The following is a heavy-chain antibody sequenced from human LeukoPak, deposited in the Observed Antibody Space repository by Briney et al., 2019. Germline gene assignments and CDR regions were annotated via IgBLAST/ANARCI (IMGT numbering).Heavy chain of an antibody. D-gene: IGHD1-26*01. CDR3: ARQGGSSLNFDY. CDR1: GYTFTGYY. J-gene: IGHJ4*02. V-gene: IGHV1-2*06. CDR2: INPNSGGT. Sequence: ASVKVSCRASGYTFTGYYMHWVRQAPGQGLEWMGRINPNSGGTNYAQKFQDRVTMTRDMSTSTAYMDLSMLTSDETALYYCARQGGSSLNFDYWGQGTLVTVSS.